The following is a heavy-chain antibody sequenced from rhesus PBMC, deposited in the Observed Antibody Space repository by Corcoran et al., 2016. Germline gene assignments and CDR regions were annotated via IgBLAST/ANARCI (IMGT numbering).Heavy chain of an antibody. J-gene: IGHJ4*01. V-gene: IGHV4-80*01. D-gene: IGHD3-3*01. CDR2: INGKSASP. CDR1: GDSFSSYW. CDR3: ARYGKGSIFGLVITHFDY. Sequence: QIQLQESGPGLVKPSETLSLTCAVSGDSFSSYWWSWIRQPPGKGLEWIGEINGKSASPTYNPSLKSRVTLSKDASKNPFSLRLTSVTAADTAVYYCARYGKGSIFGLVITHFDYWGQGVLVTVSS.